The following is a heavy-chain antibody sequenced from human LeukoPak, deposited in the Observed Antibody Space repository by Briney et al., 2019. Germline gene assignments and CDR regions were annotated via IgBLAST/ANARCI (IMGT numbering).Heavy chain of an antibody. CDR1: GYTFTSYG. CDR3: AREWYCSSTSCPNYYGTDV. V-gene: IGHV1-18*01. D-gene: IGHD2-2*01. J-gene: IGHJ6*02. Sequence: ASVKVSCKASGYTFTSYGISWVRQAPGQGLEWMGWISAYNGNTNYAQKLQGRVTMTTDTSTSTAYMELRSLRSDDTAVYYCAREWYCSSTSCPNYYGTDVWGQGTTVTVSS. CDR2: ISAYNGNT.